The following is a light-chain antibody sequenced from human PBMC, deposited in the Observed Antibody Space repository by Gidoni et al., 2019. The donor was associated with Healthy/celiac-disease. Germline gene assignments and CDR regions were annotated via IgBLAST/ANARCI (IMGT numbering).Light chain of an antibody. CDR2: EVS. CDR1: SSDVGSYNL. J-gene: IGLJ3*02. CDR3: CSYAGSSTFPWV. Sequence: QSALTQPASVSGSPGQSLPISCTGTSSDVGSYNLVSWYQQHPGKAPKLMIYEVSKRPSGVSNRFSGSKSCNTASLTISGLQAEDEADYYCCSYAGSSTFPWVFGGGTKLTVL. V-gene: IGLV2-23*02.